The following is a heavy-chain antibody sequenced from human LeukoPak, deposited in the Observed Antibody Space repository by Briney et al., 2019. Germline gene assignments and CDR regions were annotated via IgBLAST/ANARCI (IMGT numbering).Heavy chain of an antibody. CDR3: ARQYSSGWQNIDTFNI. J-gene: IGHJ3*02. CDR1: GYTFTGFY. CDR2: INPNSGGT. D-gene: IGHD6-19*01. V-gene: IGHV1-2*02. Sequence: GASVKVSCKSSGYTFTGFYMHWVRQAPGQGLEWMGWINPNSGGTRYAQKFQARVTMTRDTPISTAYMELSSLRSDDTAVYYCARQYSSGWQNIDTFNIWGQGTMVTVSS.